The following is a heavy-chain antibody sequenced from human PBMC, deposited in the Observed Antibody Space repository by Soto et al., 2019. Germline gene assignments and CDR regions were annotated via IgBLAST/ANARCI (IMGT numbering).Heavy chain of an antibody. CDR2: IYHSGTT. J-gene: IGHJ6*02. CDR3: ARDSARPLYDSSGYPTQAHGMDV. V-gene: IGHV4-30-2*01. CDR1: GGSISSGGYS. Sequence: SETLSLTCAVSGGSISSGGYSWSWIRQPPGKGLEWIGYIYHSGTTYYNPSLKSRVTISVDRSKNQFSLKLSSVTAADTAVYYCARDSARPLYDSSGYPTQAHGMDVWGQGTTVTVSS. D-gene: IGHD3-22*01.